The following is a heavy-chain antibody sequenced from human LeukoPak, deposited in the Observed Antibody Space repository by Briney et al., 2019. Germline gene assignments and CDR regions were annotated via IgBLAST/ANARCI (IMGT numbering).Heavy chain of an antibody. Sequence: GGSLRLSCAASGFTFSSYWMHWVRQAPGKGLVWVSCLNNDGSSIRYADSVRGRFTISRDNAKNTLYLQMNSLRAEDTAVYYCATGGATVIDYWGQGTLVTVSS. J-gene: IGHJ4*02. V-gene: IGHV3-74*01. CDR3: ATGGATVIDY. CDR1: GFTFSSYW. D-gene: IGHD4-17*01. CDR2: LNNDGSSI.